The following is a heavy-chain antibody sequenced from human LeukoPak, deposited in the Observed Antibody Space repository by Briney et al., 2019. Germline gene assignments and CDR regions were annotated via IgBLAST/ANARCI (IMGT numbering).Heavy chain of an antibody. D-gene: IGHD5-18*01. CDR2: IYHDGST. CDR3: ARDRGGYTYSHDY. V-gene: IGHV4-4*02. CDR1: GGSISSNNW. J-gene: IGHJ4*02. Sequence: SSETLSLTCAVSGGSISSNNWWIWVRQSPEKGLEWIGEIYHDGSTNYNPSLKSRVTISMDKSKNQLSLKLNFVTAADTAVYYCARDRGGYTYSHDYWGQGTLVTVSS.